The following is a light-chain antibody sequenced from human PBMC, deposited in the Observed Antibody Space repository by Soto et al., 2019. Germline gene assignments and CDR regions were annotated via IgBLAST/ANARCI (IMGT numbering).Light chain of an antibody. CDR1: NSDVGGYDY. CDR2: DVS. CDR3: CSYAGRYTFV. V-gene: IGLV2-11*01. Sequence: QSALTQPRSVSGSPGQSVTISCTGTNSDVGGYDYVSWYQQYPGKAPKLMIYDVSKRPSGVPDRFSGSKSGNTASLTISGLQAEDDADYYCCSYAGRYTFVFGTGTKLTVL. J-gene: IGLJ1*01.